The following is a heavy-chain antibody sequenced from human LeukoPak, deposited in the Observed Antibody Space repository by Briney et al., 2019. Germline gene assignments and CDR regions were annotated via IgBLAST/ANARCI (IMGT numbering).Heavy chain of an antibody. Sequence: GGSLRLSCAASGFTFSRYTIIWVRQSPGKGLEWVASISGTHNYIYYADSVKGRFTISRDNAENSVYLQMNSLRAEDTAVYYCAKDRGSSGYPLDAFDIWGQGTMVTVSS. CDR1: GFTFSRYT. V-gene: IGHV3-21*04. CDR2: ISGTHNYI. D-gene: IGHD3-22*01. CDR3: AKDRGSSGYPLDAFDI. J-gene: IGHJ3*02.